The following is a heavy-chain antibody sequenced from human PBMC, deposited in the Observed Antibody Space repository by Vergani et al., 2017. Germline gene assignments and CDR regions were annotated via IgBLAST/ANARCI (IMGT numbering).Heavy chain of an antibody. J-gene: IGHJ6*03. CDR3: ATDRGXDYGDYDAGYYYYYYMDV. D-gene: IGHD4-17*01. CDR1: GGSISSYY. V-gene: IGHV4-59*01. CDR2: IYYSGST. Sequence: QVQLQESGPGLVKPSETLSLTCTVSGGSISSYYWSWIRQPPGKGLEWIGYIYYSGSTNYNPSLKSRVTISVDTSKNQFSLQLSSVTAADTAVYYCATDRGXDYGDYDAGYYYYYYMDVWGKGTTVTVAS.